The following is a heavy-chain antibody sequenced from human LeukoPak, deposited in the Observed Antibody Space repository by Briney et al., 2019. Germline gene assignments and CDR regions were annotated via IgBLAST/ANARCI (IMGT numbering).Heavy chain of an antibody. D-gene: IGHD3-3*01. CDR2: INHSGST. V-gene: IGHV4-34*01. Sequence: SETLSLTCAVYGGSFSNYYWSWIRQPPGKGLEWIGEINHSGSTNCNPSLKSRVTISVDTSKNQFSLKLSSVTAADTAVYYCARSRFLEWLAAYWGQGTLVTVSS. CDR1: GGSFSNYY. CDR3: ARSRFLEWLAAY. J-gene: IGHJ4*02.